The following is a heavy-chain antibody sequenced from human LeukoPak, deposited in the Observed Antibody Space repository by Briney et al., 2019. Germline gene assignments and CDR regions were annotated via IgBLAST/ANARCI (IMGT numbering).Heavy chain of an antibody. V-gene: IGHV1-69*01. CDR2: IIPIFGTA. CDR3: ARRRRDGYNYYFDY. Sequence: SVKVSCKASGGTFSSYAISWVRQAPGQGLEWMGGIIPIFGTANYAQKFQGRVTITADESTSTAYMELSSLRSEDTAVYYCARRRRDGYNYYFDYWGQGSLVTVSS. CDR1: GGTFSSYA. J-gene: IGHJ4*02. D-gene: IGHD5-24*01.